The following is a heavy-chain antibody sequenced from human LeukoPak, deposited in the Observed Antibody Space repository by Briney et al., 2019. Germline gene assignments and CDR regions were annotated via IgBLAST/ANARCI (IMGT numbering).Heavy chain of an antibody. CDR3: ARDRGDTMVRGVITIDY. CDR1: GGTFSSYA. CDR2: IIPIFGTA. J-gene: IGHJ4*02. D-gene: IGHD3-10*01. Sequence: SVKVSCKASGGTFSSYAISWVRQAPGQGLEWMGGIIPIFGTANYAQKFQGRVTITADKSTSTAYMELSSLRSEDTAVYYCARDRGDTMVRGVITIDYWGRGTLVTVSS. V-gene: IGHV1-69*06.